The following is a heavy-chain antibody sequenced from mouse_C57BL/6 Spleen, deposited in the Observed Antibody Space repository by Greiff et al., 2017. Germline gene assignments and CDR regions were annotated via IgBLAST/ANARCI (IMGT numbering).Heavy chain of an antibody. CDR1: GFTFSDYY. Sequence: DVHLVESEGGLVQPGSSMKLSCTASGFTFSDYYMAWVRQVPEKGLEWVANINYDGSSTYYLDSLKSRFIISRDNAKNILYLQMSSLKSEDTATYYCARGNYYGSFDYWGQGTTLTVSS. J-gene: IGHJ2*01. D-gene: IGHD1-1*01. CDR3: ARGNYYGSFDY. V-gene: IGHV5-16*01. CDR2: INYDGSST.